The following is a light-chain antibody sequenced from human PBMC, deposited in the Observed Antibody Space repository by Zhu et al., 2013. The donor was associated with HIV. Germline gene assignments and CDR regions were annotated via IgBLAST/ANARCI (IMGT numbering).Light chain of an antibody. J-gene: IGLJ2*01. CDR1: SSDIGAYNY. CDR2: DVS. Sequence: QSALTQPRSVSGSPGQSVTISCTGTSSDIGAYNYVSWYQQHPGKAPKLMIYDVSKRPSGVPDRFSGSKSGTSASLVISGLQSEDEADYYCATWDDTLNGVVFGGGTKLTVL. V-gene: IGLV2-11*01. CDR3: ATWDDTLNGVV.